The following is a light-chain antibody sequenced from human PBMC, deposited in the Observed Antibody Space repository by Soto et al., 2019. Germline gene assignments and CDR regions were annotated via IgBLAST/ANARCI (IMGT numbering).Light chain of an antibody. Sequence: DIQMTQSPSSLSASVGDRVTITCRASESISTHLNWYQQKSGGAPQLLIQAASTLQTGVPSRFSGSGSGTDFTLTISSLQPEDFATYHCQQSYSGPITFGQGTRLEIK. CDR3: QQSYSGPIT. CDR1: ESISTH. V-gene: IGKV1-39*01. J-gene: IGKJ5*01. CDR2: AAS.